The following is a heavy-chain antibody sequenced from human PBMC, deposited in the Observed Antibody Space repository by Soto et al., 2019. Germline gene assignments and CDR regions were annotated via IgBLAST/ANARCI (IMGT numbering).Heavy chain of an antibody. CDR2: IIPILGTA. D-gene: IGHD2-2*01. CDR3: ARDCSSTSCYAYP. J-gene: IGHJ5*02. CDR1: GGTFSSYT. Sequence: QVQLVQSGAEVKKPGSSVKVSCKASGGTFSSYTISWVRQAPGQGLEWMGRIIPILGTANYAQKFQGRVTITADKXTRTADRELRSRRSEDTAVYYCARDCSSTSCYAYPWGQGTLVTVSS. V-gene: IGHV1-69*08.